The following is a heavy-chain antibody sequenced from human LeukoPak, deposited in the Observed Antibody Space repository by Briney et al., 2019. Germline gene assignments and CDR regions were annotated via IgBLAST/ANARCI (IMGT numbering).Heavy chain of an antibody. Sequence: ASVKVSCKASGYTFTSYAMHWVRQAPGQRLEWMGWINAGNGNTKYSQKFQGRVTITRDTSASTAYMELSSLRSDDTAVYYCARESEVVGATPFFDYWGQGTLVTVSS. CDR3: ARESEVVGATPFFDY. V-gene: IGHV1-3*01. J-gene: IGHJ4*02. CDR2: INAGNGNT. CDR1: GYTFTSYA. D-gene: IGHD1-26*01.